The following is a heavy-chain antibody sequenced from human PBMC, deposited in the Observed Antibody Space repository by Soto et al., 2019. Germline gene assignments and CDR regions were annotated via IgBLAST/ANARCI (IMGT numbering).Heavy chain of an antibody. CDR1: GFTFSSST. Sequence: GGSLRLSCAASGFTFSSSTMNWVRRAPGKGLEWVSAIIDSGGYTYYADSVKGRFTISRDNSKNTLYLQMNSLRAEDTALYYCAKETYYYYGMDVWGQGTTVTVSS. V-gene: IGHV3-23*01. CDR3: AKETYYYYGMDV. CDR2: IIDSGGYT. J-gene: IGHJ6*02.